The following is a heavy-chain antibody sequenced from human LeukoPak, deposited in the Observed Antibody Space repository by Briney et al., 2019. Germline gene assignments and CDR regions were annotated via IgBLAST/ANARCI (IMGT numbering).Heavy chain of an antibody. D-gene: IGHD6-19*01. CDR3: ARGTHGYSSGWFDY. CDR2: INYSGST. Sequence: SETLSLTCTVSPGSISGYYWSWIRQPPGKGLEWIGYINYSGSTNYNPSLKSRVTISVDTSKNQFSLKLSSVTAADTAVYYCARGTHGYSSGWFDYWGQGTLVTVSS. J-gene: IGHJ4*02. V-gene: IGHV4-59*12. CDR1: PGSISGYY.